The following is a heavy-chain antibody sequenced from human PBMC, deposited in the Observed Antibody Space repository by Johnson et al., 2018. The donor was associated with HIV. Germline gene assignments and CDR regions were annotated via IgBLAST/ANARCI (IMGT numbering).Heavy chain of an antibody. V-gene: IGHV3-33*01. Sequence: QVHLVESGGGVVKPGRSLRLSCAASGFTFSSYGMHWVRQAPGKGLEWVAVIWYDGSNKYYADSVKGRFTISRDNSKNTLYLQMNSLRAEETAVYYCARERRLASNAFDIWGQGTMVTVSS. CDR1: GFTFSSYG. J-gene: IGHJ3*02. CDR3: ARERRLASNAFDI. CDR2: IWYDGSNK.